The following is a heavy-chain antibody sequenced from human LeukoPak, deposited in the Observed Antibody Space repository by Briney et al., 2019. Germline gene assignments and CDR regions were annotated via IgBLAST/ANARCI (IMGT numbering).Heavy chain of an antibody. CDR1: GFVFSASY. CDR2: IHGSGGST. CDR3: TQGARADTYWYFDL. Sequence: TGGSLRLSCATSGFVFSASYMSWVRKAPGKGLEWVSAIHGSGGSTYYADSVKGRFTISRDNSKNTLYLQMSSLRADDTAVYYCTQGARADTYWYFDLWGRGTLVTVSS. D-gene: IGHD3-16*01. V-gene: IGHV3-23*01. J-gene: IGHJ2*01.